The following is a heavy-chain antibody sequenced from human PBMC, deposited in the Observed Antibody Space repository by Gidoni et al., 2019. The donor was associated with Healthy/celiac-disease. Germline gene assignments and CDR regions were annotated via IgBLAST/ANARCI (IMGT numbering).Heavy chain of an antibody. J-gene: IGHJ6*02. Sequence: QHPGKGLEWIGYIYYSGNTYSNPSLESRVAISVDTSKNQFSLRLSSVTAADTAVYYCSRGHYQFYGMDVWGQGTTVTVS. V-gene: IGHV4-31*02. CDR3: SRGHYQFYGMDV. CDR2: IYYSGNT.